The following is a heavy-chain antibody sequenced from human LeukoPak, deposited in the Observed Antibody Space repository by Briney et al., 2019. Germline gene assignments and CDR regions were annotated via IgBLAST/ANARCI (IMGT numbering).Heavy chain of an antibody. CDR1: GFTFSSYA. D-gene: IGHD6-13*01. J-gene: IGHJ4*02. CDR3: AKGSMAPGSSSWPRTLYYFDY. V-gene: IGHV3-23*01. CDR2: ISGSGGST. Sequence: PGGSLRLSCAASGFTFSSYAMTWVRQAPGKGLEWVSGISGSGGSTFYADSVKGRFTLSRDNSKNTLYLQMNSLRAEDTAVYYCAKGSMAPGSSSWPRTLYYFDYWGQGTLVTVSS.